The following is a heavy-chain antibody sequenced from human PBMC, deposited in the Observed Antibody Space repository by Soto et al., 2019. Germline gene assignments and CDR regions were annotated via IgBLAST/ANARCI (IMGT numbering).Heavy chain of an antibody. CDR1: GFTFSSYA. J-gene: IGHJ4*02. D-gene: IGHD3-10*01. CDR3: AKAGGGFGDFVHH. CDR2: ISYDGSNK. V-gene: IGHV3-30-3*01. Sequence: GGSLRLSCAASGFTFSSYAMHWVRQAPGKGLEWVAVISYDGSNKYYADSVKGRFTISRDNSKNTLYLQMNSLSSEDSAVYFCAKAGGGFGDFVHHWGQGTPVTVSS.